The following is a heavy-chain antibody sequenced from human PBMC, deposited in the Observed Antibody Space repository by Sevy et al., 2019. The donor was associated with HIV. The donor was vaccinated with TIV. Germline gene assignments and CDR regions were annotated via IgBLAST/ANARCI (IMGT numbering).Heavy chain of an antibody. CDR1: GGSINNKAYY. D-gene: IGHD6-13*01. V-gene: IGHV4-39*01. J-gene: IGHJ1*01. CDR3: ARRLAAAGGGNEYFQP. Sequence: SETLSLTCTVSGGSINNKAYYWAWIRQPPGKGLAWIGSMSYNGNSYYNPSLNCRVTISLDTSKNQFSLRFTFVTAADTAVYYCARRLAAAGGGNEYFQPWGQGTLVTVSS. CDR2: MSYNGNS.